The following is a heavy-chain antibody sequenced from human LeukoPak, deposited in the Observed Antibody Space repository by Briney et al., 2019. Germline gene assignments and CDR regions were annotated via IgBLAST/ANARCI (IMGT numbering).Heavy chain of an antibody. CDR3: ARESEGGTGTSCPDY. V-gene: IGHV3-23*01. D-gene: IGHD2-2*01. J-gene: IGHJ4*02. Sequence: GGSLRLSCAASGFTFSSSAMSWVRQAPGKGLEWVPAISNNGGYTYYADSVQGRFTISRDNSKSTLCLQMNSLRAEDTALYYCARESEGGTGTSCPDYWGQGTLVTVSS. CDR2: ISNNGGYT. CDR1: GFTFSSSA.